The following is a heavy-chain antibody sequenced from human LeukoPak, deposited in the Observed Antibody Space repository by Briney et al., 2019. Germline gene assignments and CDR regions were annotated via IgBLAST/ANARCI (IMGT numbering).Heavy chain of an antibody. CDR3: ARVVGGTWLVDY. CDR1: GFALSDFG. CDR2: ISYDGSSQ. Sequence: GRSLRLSCAASGFALSDFGMHWLRQAPGRGLEWVAVISYDGSSQDYADSVKGRFTISRDNSKKTLYLQINSLRPEDTAVYCCARVVGGTWLVDYWGQGTLVTVSS. V-gene: IGHV3-30*03. D-gene: IGHD1-26*01. J-gene: IGHJ4*02.